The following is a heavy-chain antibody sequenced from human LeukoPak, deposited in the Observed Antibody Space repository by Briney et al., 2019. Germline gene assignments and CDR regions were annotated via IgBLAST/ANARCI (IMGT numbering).Heavy chain of an antibody. CDR1: GGSISSYY. J-gene: IGHJ4*02. CDR3: ARALRSSGYYFDY. CDR2: IYYSGST. D-gene: IGHD4-17*01. Sequence: SETLSLTCTVSGGSISSYYWSWIRQPPGKGLEYIGYIYYSGSTNYNPSLTSRVTISVDTSTNQFSLKLSSVTAADTAVYYCARALRSSGYYFDYWGQGTLVTVSS. V-gene: IGHV4-59*01.